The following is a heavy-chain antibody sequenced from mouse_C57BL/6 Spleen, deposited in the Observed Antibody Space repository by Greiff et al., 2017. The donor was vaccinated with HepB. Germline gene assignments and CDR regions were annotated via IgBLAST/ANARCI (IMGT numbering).Heavy chain of an antibody. CDR3: AREGLSWYFDV. V-gene: IGHV1-61*01. CDR2: IYPSDSET. D-gene: IGHD2-2*01. CDR1: GYTFTSYW. J-gene: IGHJ1*03. Sequence: QVQLQQPGAELVRPGSSVKLSCKASGYTFTSYWMDWVKQRPGQGLEWIGNIYPSDSETHYNQKFKDKATLTVDKSSSTAYMQLSSLTSEDSAVYYCAREGLSWYFDVWGTGTTVTVSS.